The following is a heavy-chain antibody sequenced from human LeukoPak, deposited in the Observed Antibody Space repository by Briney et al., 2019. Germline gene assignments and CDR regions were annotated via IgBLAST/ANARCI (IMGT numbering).Heavy chain of an antibody. CDR3: ARDRAARGVGDQSDY. D-gene: IGHD2-21*01. Sequence: SVKVSCKASGGTFSSYAISWVRQAPGQGLEWMGGIISIFGTANYAQKFQGRVTITADESTCTAYMELSSLRSEDTAVYYCARDRAARGVGDQSDYWGQGTLVTVSS. CDR2: IISIFGTA. V-gene: IGHV1-69*13. CDR1: GGTFSSYA. J-gene: IGHJ4*02.